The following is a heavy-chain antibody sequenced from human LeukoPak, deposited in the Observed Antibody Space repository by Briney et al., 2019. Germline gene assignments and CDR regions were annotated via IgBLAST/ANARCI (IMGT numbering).Heavy chain of an antibody. J-gene: IGHJ4*02. V-gene: IGHV4-34*01. Sequence: PSETLSLTCAVYGESFSVYYWSWIRQPPGKGLEWIGEINHSGSTNYNPSVKSRVTISVDTSKNQFSLKMSSVTAEDTAVYYCARVAYGGNSGGDHYWGQGTLVTVSS. CDR3: ARVAYGGNSGGDHY. CDR1: GESFSVYY. CDR2: INHSGST. D-gene: IGHD4-23*01.